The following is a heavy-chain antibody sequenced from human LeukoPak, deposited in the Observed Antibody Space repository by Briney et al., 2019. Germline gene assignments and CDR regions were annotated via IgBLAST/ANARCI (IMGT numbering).Heavy chain of an antibody. CDR3: AREPYGSGSYGTGWFDP. CDR2: IYYSGST. V-gene: IGHV4-59*01. D-gene: IGHD3-10*01. J-gene: IGHJ5*02. Sequence: SETLSLTCTVSGGFISSYYWSWIRQPPGKGLEWIGYIYYSGSTNYNPSLKSRVTISVDTSKNQFSLKLSSVTAADTAVYYCAREPYGSGSYGTGWFDPWGQGTLVTVSS. CDR1: GGFISSYY.